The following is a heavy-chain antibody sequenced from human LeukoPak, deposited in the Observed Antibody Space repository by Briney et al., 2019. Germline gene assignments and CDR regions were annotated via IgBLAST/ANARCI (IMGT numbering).Heavy chain of an antibody. CDR2: ISSSSSYI. CDR1: GFTFSSYS. J-gene: IGHJ3*02. CDR3: TTDRGFGAFDI. Sequence: PGGSLRLSCAASGFTFSSYSMNWVRQAPGKGLEWVSSISSSSSYIYYADSVKGRFTISRDNAKNSLYLQMNSLKTEDTAVYYCTTDRGFGAFDIWGQGTMVTVSS. V-gene: IGHV3-21*03. D-gene: IGHD3-10*01.